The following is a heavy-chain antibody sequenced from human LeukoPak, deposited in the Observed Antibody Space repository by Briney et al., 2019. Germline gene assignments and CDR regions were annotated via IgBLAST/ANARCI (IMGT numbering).Heavy chain of an antibody. V-gene: IGHV3-33*01. J-gene: IGHJ4*02. Sequence: GGSLRLSCAASGFMFNNYGLHWVRQAPGKGLEWLAVIWYDGNNKYYADSAQGRFTISRDNSKNTLYLQMNSLRVEDTAVYYCARGRTREDHFDYWGQGTLVTVSS. CDR1: GFMFNNYG. D-gene: IGHD1-26*01. CDR3: ARGRTREDHFDY. CDR2: IWYDGNNK.